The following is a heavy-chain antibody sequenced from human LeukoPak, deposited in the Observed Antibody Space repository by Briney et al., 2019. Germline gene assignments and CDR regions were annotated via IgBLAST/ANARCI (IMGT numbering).Heavy chain of an antibody. D-gene: IGHD1-26*01. J-gene: IGHJ6*03. V-gene: IGHV4-4*09. CDR3: ARQGEAGYYYYYMDV. CDR2: IYTSGST. CDR1: GGSICGYY. Sequence: SETLSLTCTVSGGSICGYYWSWIRQPPGKGLEWIGYIYTSGSTNYNPSLKSRVTISVDTSKNQLSLKLSSVTAADTAVYYCARQGEAGYYYYYMDVWGKGTTVTVSS.